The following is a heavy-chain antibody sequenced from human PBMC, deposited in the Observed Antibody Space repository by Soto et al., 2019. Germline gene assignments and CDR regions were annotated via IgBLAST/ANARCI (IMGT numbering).Heavy chain of an antibody. Sequence: GASVKVSCKASGYTFTSYDINWVRQATGQGLEWMGWMNPNSGNTNYAQKFQERVTITRDMSTSTAYMELSSLRSEDTAVYYCAADPRYSGSYYDYYGMDVWGQGTTVTVSS. J-gene: IGHJ6*02. V-gene: IGHV1-8*01. D-gene: IGHD1-26*01. CDR1: GYTFTSYD. CDR3: AADPRYSGSYYDYYGMDV. CDR2: MNPNSGNT.